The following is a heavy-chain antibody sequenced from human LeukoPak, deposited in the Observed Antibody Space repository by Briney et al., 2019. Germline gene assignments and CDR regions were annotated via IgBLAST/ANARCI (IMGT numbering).Heavy chain of an antibody. CDR1: GFTFSDFY. V-gene: IGHV3-11*01. D-gene: IGHD1-7*01. CDR3: AKRRGLELTYYYHMDV. Sequence: GGSLRLSCAASGFTFSDFYMTWIRQAPGKGLEWISYITSAGSTYYAGSVKGRFTISRDNAKTSLFLQMNSLRADDTAVYYCAKRRGLELTYYYHMDVWGKGTTVTVSS. J-gene: IGHJ6*03. CDR2: ITSAGST.